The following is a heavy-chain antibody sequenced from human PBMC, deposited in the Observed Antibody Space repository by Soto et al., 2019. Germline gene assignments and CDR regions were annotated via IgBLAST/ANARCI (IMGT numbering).Heavy chain of an antibody. CDR1: GFTFSNSG. V-gene: IGHV3-23*01. CDR2: IGPSGNT. CDR3: AKLLHNSYYNVMDV. D-gene: IGHD4-4*01. J-gene: IGHJ6*02. Sequence: QTGGSLRLSCAASGFTFSNSGMRWVRQAPGQGLEWVSSIGPSGNTYYSDAVKGRFTISRDISKNTLFLQMDSLRAEDTATYYCAKLLHNSYYNVMDVWGQGTTVTVS.